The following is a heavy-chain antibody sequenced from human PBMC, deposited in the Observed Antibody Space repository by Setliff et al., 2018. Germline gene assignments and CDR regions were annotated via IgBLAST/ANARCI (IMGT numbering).Heavy chain of an antibody. CDR2: IYYSGST. J-gene: IGHJ4*02. CDR1: GGSISSYY. V-gene: IGHV4-59*12. Sequence: SETLSLTCTVSGGSISSYYWSWIRQPPGKGLEWIGYIYYSGSTNYNPSLKSRVTISVDTSKNQFSLKLSSVTAADTAVYYCARVPNFWSGYSDYWGQGTLVTVSS. D-gene: IGHD3-3*01. CDR3: ARVPNFWSGYSDY.